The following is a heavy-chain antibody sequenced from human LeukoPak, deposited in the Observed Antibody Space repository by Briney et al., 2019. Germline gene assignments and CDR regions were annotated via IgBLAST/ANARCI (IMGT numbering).Heavy chain of an antibody. D-gene: IGHD2-2*01. Sequence: ASVKVSCKASGYTFTGYYMHWVRQAPGQGLKWVGWINPNSGGTNYAKKFQGRVTMTRDTSISTAYMELSRLRSDDTAVYYCAREFVVVPAAIWSYWGQGTLVTVSS. CDR2: INPNSGGT. CDR1: GYTFTGYY. V-gene: IGHV1-2*02. J-gene: IGHJ4*02. CDR3: AREFVVVPAAIWSY.